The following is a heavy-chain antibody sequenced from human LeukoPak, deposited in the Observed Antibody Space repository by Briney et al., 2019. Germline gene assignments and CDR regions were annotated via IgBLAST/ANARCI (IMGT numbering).Heavy chain of an antibody. CDR2: INHSGST. Sequence: SETLSLTCAVYGGSFSGYYWSWIRQPPGKGLEWIGEINHSGSTNYNPSLKSRVTISVDTSKNQFSLKLSSVTAADTAVYYCARVGSYYYDSSGPVYYFDYWGQGTLVPVSS. D-gene: IGHD3-22*01. CDR1: GGSFSGYY. J-gene: IGHJ4*02. CDR3: ARVGSYYYDSSGPVYYFDY. V-gene: IGHV4-34*01.